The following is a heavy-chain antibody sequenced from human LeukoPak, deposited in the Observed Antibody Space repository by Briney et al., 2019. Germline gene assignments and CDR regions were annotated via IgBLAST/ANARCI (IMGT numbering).Heavy chain of an antibody. V-gene: IGHV3-30*18. CDR1: GFTFSTYG. J-gene: IGHJ6*02. CDR2: ISYDGSYK. CDR3: AKASSGYDSHYYYGLDV. Sequence: GRSLRLSCAASGFTFSTYGMHWVRQTPGKGLEWVTFISYDGSYKYYADSVKGRFTISRDNSKNTLDLQMNSLRPEDTAVYYCAKASSGYDSHYYYGLDVWGQGTTVTVSS. D-gene: IGHD5-12*01.